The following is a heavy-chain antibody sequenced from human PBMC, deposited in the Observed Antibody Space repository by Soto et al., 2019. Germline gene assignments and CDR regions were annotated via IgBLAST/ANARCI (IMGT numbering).Heavy chain of an antibody. CDR1: GGSISSGGYY. D-gene: IGHD3-10*01. J-gene: IGHJ1*01. Sequence: QVQLQESGPGLVKASQTLSLTCNVSGGSISSGGYYWTWIRQHPGKGLEWIGNIHHSGSTFYNPPLKSRVSISVDTSKNQFSLKLSSVTAAYTAVYFCVRWVLSWGQGTLVTVSS. CDR3: VRWVLS. V-gene: IGHV4-31*03. CDR2: IHHSGST.